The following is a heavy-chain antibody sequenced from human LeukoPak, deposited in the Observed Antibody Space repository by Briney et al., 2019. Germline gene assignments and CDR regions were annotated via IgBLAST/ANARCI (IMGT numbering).Heavy chain of an antibody. J-gene: IGHJ4*02. CDR3: ASIIPRKGSDY. V-gene: IGHV3-74*01. CDR2: INSEGSST. Sequence: GGSLRLSCAASGFTFSSYWMHWVRQAPGKGLVWVSRINSEGSSTHYADSVKGRFTISRDNAKNTLYLQMNSLRAEDTAVYYCASIIPRKGSDYWGQGTLVTVSS. D-gene: IGHD3-10*01. CDR1: GFTFSSYW.